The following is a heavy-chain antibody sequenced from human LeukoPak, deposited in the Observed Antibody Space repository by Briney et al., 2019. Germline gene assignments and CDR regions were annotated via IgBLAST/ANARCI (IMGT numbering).Heavy chain of an antibody. Sequence: GGALRLSCAASGFTVSSNYMSWVRQAPGKGLEWVSVIYSGGSTYYADSVKGRFTISRDNSKNTLYLQMNSLRAEDTAVYYCARAGGIPEWFGDLYYYMDVWGKGTTVTVSS. CDR2: IYSGGST. CDR1: GFTVSSNY. J-gene: IGHJ6*03. V-gene: IGHV3-66*02. D-gene: IGHD3-10*01. CDR3: ARAGGIPEWFGDLYYYMDV.